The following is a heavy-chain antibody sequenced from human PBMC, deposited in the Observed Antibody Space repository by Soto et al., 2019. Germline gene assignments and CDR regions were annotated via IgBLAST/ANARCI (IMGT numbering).Heavy chain of an antibody. CDR1: AGSIGHYY. J-gene: IGHJ6*02. CDR2: IYYYGGI. CDR3: ARDGGFGSRGYYGMDV. Sequence: QVQLQESGPGLVKPSETLSLTCTVSAGSIGHYYWTWIRQPPGKGLEWIGHIYYYGGIDYSPSLKSRVTISLDTSKNQFSLRLTSVTAADTAVYYCARDGGFGSRGYYGMDVWGQGTTVTVSS. V-gene: IGHV4-59*01. D-gene: IGHD3-10*01.